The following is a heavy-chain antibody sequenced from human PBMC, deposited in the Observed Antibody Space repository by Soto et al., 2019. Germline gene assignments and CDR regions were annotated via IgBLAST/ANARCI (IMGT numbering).Heavy chain of an antibody. CDR3: ARDRSRIFGVVIPPYWVDP. V-gene: IGHV3-21*01. CDR1: GFTFSSYS. CDR2: ISSSSSYI. Sequence: EVQLVESGGGLVKPGGSLRLSCAASGFTFSSYSMNWVRQAPGKGLEWVSSISSSSSYIYYADSVKGRFTISRDNAKNSLYLQMNSLRAEDTAVYYCARDRSRIFGVVIPPYWVDPWGKGTLVTVSS. J-gene: IGHJ5*02. D-gene: IGHD3-3*01.